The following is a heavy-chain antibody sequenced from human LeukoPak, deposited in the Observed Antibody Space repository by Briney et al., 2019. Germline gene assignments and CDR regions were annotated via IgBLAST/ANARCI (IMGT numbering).Heavy chain of an antibody. V-gene: IGHV3-30-3*01. J-gene: IGHJ6*03. D-gene: IGHD6-13*01. Sequence: GGSLRLSCAASGFTFSSYAKHWVRQAPGKGLEWVAVISNDGSDKHYADSVKGRFTISRDNSKNTLYLQMNSLRVEDRAVYYCARGSIAAAGSSKGYMDVWGKGTTVTVSS. CDR1: GFTFSSYA. CDR2: ISNDGSDK. CDR3: ARGSIAAAGSSKGYMDV.